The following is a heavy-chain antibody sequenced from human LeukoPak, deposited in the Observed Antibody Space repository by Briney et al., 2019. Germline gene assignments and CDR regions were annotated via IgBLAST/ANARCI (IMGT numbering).Heavy chain of an antibody. CDR1: GFTFSSYW. CDR2: LNQDGSEK. CDR3: ARPMNTGGSGSHYRPLDY. Sequence: GGSLRLSCAASGFTFSSYWMSWVRQAPGKGLEWVANLNQDGSEKYYVDSVKGRFTISRDNAQNSLYLQMSSLRAEDTAVYYCARPMNTGGSGSHYRPLDYWGQGTLVTVSS. D-gene: IGHD3-10*01. J-gene: IGHJ4*02. V-gene: IGHV3-7*01.